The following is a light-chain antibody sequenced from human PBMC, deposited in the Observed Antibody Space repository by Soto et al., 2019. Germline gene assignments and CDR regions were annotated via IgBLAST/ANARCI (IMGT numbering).Light chain of an antibody. CDR3: CSYAGSYTLWV. CDR2: DVS. CDR1: SSDVGGYNY. Sequence: QSVLTQPRSVSGSPGQSVTISCTGTSSDVGGYNYVSWYQQHPGKAPKLMIYDVSKRPSGVPDRFSGSKSGNTASLTISGLQAEDEADYYCCSYAGSYTLWVFGTGTKVTV. V-gene: IGLV2-11*01. J-gene: IGLJ1*01.